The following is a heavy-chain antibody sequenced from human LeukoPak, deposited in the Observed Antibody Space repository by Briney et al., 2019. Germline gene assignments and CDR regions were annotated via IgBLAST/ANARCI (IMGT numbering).Heavy chain of an antibody. CDR3: AKDQKIVVVITHDY. V-gene: IGHV3-23*01. D-gene: IGHD3-22*01. J-gene: IGHJ4*02. CDR1: GFTFSSYA. Sequence: EGSLRLSCAASGFTFSSYAMSWVRQAPGKGLEWVSAISGSGGSTYYADSVKGRFTISRDNSKNTLYLQMNSLRAEDTAVYYCAKDQKIVVVITHDYWGQGTLVTVSS. CDR2: ISGSGGST.